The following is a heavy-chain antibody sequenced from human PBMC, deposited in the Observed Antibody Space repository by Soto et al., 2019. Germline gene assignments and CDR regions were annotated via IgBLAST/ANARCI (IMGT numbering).Heavy chain of an antibody. Sequence: QVQLVQSGAEVKKPGASVKVSCKASGYTFTSYDINWVRQATGQGLEWMGWMNPNSGNTGYAQKYQGRVTMTRNTSTSTAYMELSSLRSEDTAVYYCARGGGEITMIVVVANDAFDIWGQGTMVTVSS. V-gene: IGHV1-8*01. CDR1: GYTFTSYD. J-gene: IGHJ3*02. CDR3: ARGGGEITMIVVVANDAFDI. CDR2: MNPNSGNT. D-gene: IGHD3-22*01.